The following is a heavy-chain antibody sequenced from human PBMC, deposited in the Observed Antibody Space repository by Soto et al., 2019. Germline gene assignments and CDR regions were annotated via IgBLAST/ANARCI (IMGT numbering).Heavy chain of an antibody. Sequence: GASVKVSCKASGGTFSSYAISWVRQAPGQGLEWMGGIIPIFGTANYAQKFQGRVTITADESTSTAYMELSSLRSEDTAVYYCARDPHITIFGVVPDGMDVWGQGTTVTVSS. CDR3: ARDPHITIFGVVPDGMDV. D-gene: IGHD3-3*01. CDR1: GGTFSSYA. V-gene: IGHV1-69*13. J-gene: IGHJ6*02. CDR2: IIPIFGTA.